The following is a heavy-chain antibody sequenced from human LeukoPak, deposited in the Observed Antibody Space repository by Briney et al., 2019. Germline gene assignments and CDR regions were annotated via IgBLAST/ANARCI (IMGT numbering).Heavy chain of an antibody. CDR1: GGSISSHY. CDR3: ARKTTYYDFWSGYLPAGWFDP. D-gene: IGHD3-3*01. CDR2: IYYSGST. Sequence: SETLSLTCTVSGGSISSHYWSWLRQPPGKGLEWIGYIYYSGSTNYNPSLKSRVTISVDTSKNQFSLKLSSVTAADTAVYYCARKTTYYDFWSGYLPAGWFDPWGQGTLVTVSS. J-gene: IGHJ5*02. V-gene: IGHV4-59*11.